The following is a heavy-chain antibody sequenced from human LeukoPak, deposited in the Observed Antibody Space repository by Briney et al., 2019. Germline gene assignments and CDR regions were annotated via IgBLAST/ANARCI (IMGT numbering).Heavy chain of an antibody. CDR1: GFTFSSYG. D-gene: IGHD1-1*01. Sequence: PGGSLRLSCAASGFTFSSYGMHWVRQAPGKGLEWVAVISYDGSNKYYADSVKGRFTISRDNAKNSLFLQMDSLRGEDTAVYYCARCTTGKTFGSLREIKKSREIDFWGQGTLVTVSS. CDR3: ARCTTGKTFGSLREIKKSREIDF. J-gene: IGHJ4*02. CDR2: ISYDGSNK. V-gene: IGHV3-30*03.